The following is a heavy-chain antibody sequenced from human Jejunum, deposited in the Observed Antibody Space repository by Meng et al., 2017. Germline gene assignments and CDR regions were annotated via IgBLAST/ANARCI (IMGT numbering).Heavy chain of an antibody. CDR3: AQKACESTSCYRWYY. CDR2: ISGSGGST. V-gene: IGHV3-23*01. D-gene: IGHD2-2*02. J-gene: IGHJ4*02. Sequence: GESLKISCAASGFTFSSYDMSWVRQAPGKGLEWVSVISGSGGSTYYTDSVKGRFTISRDNSKNTLYLQMNSLRAEDTAVYYCAQKACESTSCYRWYYWGQGTLVTVSS. CDR1: GFTFSSYD.